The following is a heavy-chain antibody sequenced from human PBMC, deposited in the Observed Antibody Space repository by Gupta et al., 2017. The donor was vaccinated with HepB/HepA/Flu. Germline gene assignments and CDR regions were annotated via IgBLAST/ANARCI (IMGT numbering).Heavy chain of an antibody. D-gene: IGHD3-9*01. CDR2: IGGDGSYT. CDR3: ARDFDWEGGV. J-gene: IGHJ6*02. V-gene: IGHV3-74*01. Sequence: EVQLVGSGGDLVQPGGSLRRSCAGSGCLHWVRQRPGKGLVWVSRIGGDGSYTKYADSVMGRFTISRDNAKNTVYLQMNSLRVDDTAVYYCARDFDWEGGVWGQGTTVTVSS. CDR1: GC.